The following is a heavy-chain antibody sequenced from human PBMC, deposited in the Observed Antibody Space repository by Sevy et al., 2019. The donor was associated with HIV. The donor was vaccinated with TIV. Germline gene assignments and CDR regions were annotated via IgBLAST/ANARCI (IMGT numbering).Heavy chain of an antibody. D-gene: IGHD1-26*01. V-gene: IGHV3-23*01. CDR3: AKDQNRWELLHFDY. CDR2: ISGSGGST. CDR1: GFTFSSYA. Sequence: GGSLRRSCAASGFTFSSYAMSWVRQAPGKGLEWVSAISGSGGSTYYADSVKGRFTISRDNSKNTLYLQMNSLRAEDTAVYYCAKDQNRWELLHFDYWGQGALVTVSS. J-gene: IGHJ4*02.